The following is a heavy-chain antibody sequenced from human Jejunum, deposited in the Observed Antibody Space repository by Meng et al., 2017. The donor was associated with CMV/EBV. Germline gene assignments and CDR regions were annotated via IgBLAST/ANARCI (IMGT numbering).Heavy chain of an antibody. J-gene: IGHJ6*02. CDR3: VRDGGTYRTAATGGYDFYYYGLDV. Sequence: WVRQAPGQGLEWMALIKPSGYSTTYAQKFQGRVTVTTDTSARTVQLQVSGLRSEDTAVYYCVRDGGTYRTAATGGYDFYYYGLDVWGQGTTVTVSS. CDR2: IKPSGYST. D-gene: IGHD3-16*02. V-gene: IGHV1-46*01.